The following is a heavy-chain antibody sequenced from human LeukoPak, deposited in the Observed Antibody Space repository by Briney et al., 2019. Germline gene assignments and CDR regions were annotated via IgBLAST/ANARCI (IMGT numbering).Heavy chain of an antibody. CDR1: DYISSYY. J-gene: IGHJ4*02. D-gene: IGHD2-21*01. CDR2: VYFRGGA. Sequence: SETLSLTCSVSDYISSYYWSWIRQPPGKGLEWIGYVYFRGGATYNPSLKGRVTISEDTSKNRVSLKPNSVTAADTAIYYCARHSHGADRYRDSLDSWGQGILVTVSS. V-gene: IGHV4-59*08. CDR3: ARHSHGADRYRDSLDS.